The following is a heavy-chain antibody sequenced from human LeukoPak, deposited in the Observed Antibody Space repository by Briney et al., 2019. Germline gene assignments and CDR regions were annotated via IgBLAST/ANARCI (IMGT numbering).Heavy chain of an antibody. D-gene: IGHD2-15*01. CDR1: GFTFSSYG. Sequence: GRSLRLSCAASGFTFSSYGMHWVRQAPGKGLEWVAVISYDGSNKYYADSVKGRFIISRDNSRNTLDLQMNSLSAEDTAVYYCVREGIGGTSYRGNFDYWGQGTLVTVSS. CDR3: VREGIGGTSYRGNFDY. CDR2: ISYDGSNK. V-gene: IGHV3-30*03. J-gene: IGHJ4*02.